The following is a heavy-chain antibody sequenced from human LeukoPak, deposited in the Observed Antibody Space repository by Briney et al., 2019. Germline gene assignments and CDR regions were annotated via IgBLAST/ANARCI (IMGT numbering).Heavy chain of an antibody. CDR2: TSWNSGSI. V-gene: IGHV3-9*01. J-gene: IGHJ3*02. CDR3: AIALFCGTINCQGDAFDI. Sequence: GGSLRLSCAASGFTFGDYAIHRVRQGPGKGLEWVSGTSWNSGSIGYADSVKGRFTISRDNAKNSLYLQMNSLRAEDTALYYCAIALFCGTINCQGDAFDIWGQGTMVTVSS. CDR1: GFTFGDYA. D-gene: IGHD2-21*01.